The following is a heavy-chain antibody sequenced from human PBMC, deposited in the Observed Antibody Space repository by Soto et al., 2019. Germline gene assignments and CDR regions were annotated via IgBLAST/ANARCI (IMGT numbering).Heavy chain of an antibody. Sequence: SETLSLTCTVSGGSISSSSYYWGWIRQPPGKGLEWIGSIYYSGSTYYNPSLKSRVTISVDTSKNQFSLKLSSVTAADTAVYYCAAFKSGWYWYFDLWGRGTLVTVSS. V-gene: IGHV4-39*01. CDR3: AAFKSGWYWYFDL. CDR1: GGSISSSSYY. D-gene: IGHD6-19*01. CDR2: IYYSGST. J-gene: IGHJ2*01.